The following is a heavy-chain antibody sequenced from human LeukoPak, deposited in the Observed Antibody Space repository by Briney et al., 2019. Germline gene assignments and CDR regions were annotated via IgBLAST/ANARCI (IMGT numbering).Heavy chain of an antibody. V-gene: IGHV1-18*01. CDR2: IAADNGNT. CDR3: ARDAEWEPLPHLDY. J-gene: IGHJ4*02. Sequence: ASVKVSCKASGYTYTSYGVSWVRQVPGHGLEWMGWIAADNGNTNYAQKFKGRVTMTTDTSTNTAHMELRSLRSDDTAIYYCARDAEWEPLPHLDYWGQGTLVTVSS. D-gene: IGHD1-26*01. CDR1: GYTYTSYG.